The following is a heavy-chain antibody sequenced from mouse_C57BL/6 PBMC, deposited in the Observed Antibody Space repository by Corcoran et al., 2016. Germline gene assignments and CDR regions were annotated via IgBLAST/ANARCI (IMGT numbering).Heavy chain of an antibody. CDR3: ASMVTTRFAY. J-gene: IGHJ3*01. CDR2: INTYSGVP. D-gene: IGHD2-2*01. V-gene: IGHV9-3*01. Sequence: QIQLVQSGPELKKPGETVKISCKASGYTFTTYGMSWVKQAPGKGLKWMGWINTYSGVPTYADDFKGRFAFSLETSASTAYLQINNLKNEDTATYFCASMVTTRFAYWGQGTLVTVSA. CDR1: GYTFTTYG.